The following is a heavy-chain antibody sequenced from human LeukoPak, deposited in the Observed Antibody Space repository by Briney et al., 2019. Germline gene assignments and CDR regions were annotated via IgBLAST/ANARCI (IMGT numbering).Heavy chain of an antibody. J-gene: IGHJ3*02. Sequence: GGSLRLSCAASGFTFDDYAMHWVRHAPGKGLEWVSGISWNSGSIGYADSVKGRFTISRDNAKNSLYLQMNSLRAEDTALYYCAKEYSWGSCSYAFDIWGQGTMVTVSS. D-gene: IGHD2-2*01. CDR1: GFTFDDYA. CDR3: AKEYSWGSCSYAFDI. V-gene: IGHV3-9*01. CDR2: ISWNSGSI.